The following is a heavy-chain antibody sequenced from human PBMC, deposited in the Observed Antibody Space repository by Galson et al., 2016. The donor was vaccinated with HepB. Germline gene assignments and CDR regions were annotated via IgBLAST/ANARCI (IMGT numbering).Heavy chain of an antibody. CDR3: AASYFDSSGYAEGFDY. D-gene: IGHD3-22*01. CDR1: GDSVSSSSAA. Sequence: CATSGDSVSSSSAAWNWIRQSPSRGLEWLGRTYYRSKWYNDYALSVKSRISIDPDTSKNQFSLQLNSVTPEDTAVYYCAASYFDSSGYAEGFDYWGQGTLVTVSS. V-gene: IGHV6-1*01. CDR2: TYYRSKWYN. J-gene: IGHJ4*02.